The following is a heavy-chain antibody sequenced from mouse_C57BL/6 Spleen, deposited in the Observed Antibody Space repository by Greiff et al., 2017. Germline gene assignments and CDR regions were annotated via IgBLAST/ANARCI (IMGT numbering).Heavy chain of an antibody. J-gene: IGHJ4*01. V-gene: IGHV5-17*01. D-gene: IGHD1-1*01. Sequence: EVKLEESGGGLVKPGGSLKLSCAASGFTFSDYGMHWVRQAPEKGLEWVAYISSGSSTIYYADTVKGRFTISRDNAKNTLFLQMTSLRSEETAMYYCARPVVSYYYAMDYWGQGTSVTVSS. CDR3: ARPVVSYYYAMDY. CDR2: ISSGSSTI. CDR1: GFTFSDYG.